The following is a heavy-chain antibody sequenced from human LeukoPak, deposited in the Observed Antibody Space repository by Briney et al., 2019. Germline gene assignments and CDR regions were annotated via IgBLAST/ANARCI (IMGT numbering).Heavy chain of an antibody. V-gene: IGHV3-23*01. J-gene: IGHJ6*03. CDR2: ISGSGGST. D-gene: IGHD3-10*01. CDR1: GFTFSSYA. Sequence: GGSLRLSCAASGFTFSSYAMSWVRQAPGKGLEWVSAISGSGGSTYYADSVKGRFTISRDNSKNTLYLQMNSLRAEDTAVYYCARFAAGGSYYYYMDVWGKGTTVTVSS. CDR3: ARFAAGGSYYYYMDV.